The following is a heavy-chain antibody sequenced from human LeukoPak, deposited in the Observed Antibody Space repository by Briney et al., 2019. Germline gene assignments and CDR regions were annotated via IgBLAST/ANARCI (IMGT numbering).Heavy chain of an antibody. Sequence: GGSLRLSCVASGFNFRSFWMSWLRQAPGKGLEWVANINQDGSEKYYMGSVQGRFTISRDNAKNSMFLQMNSLRAEDTAVYYCAKDGSGWSRDWGQGTLVTVSS. J-gene: IGHJ4*02. CDR1: GFNFRSFW. D-gene: IGHD6-19*01. V-gene: IGHV3-7*01. CDR3: AKDGSGWSRD. CDR2: INQDGSEK.